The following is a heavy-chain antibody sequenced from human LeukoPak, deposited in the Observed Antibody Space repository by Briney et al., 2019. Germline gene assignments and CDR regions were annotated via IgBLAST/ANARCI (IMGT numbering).Heavy chain of an antibody. CDR2: ISYDGSNK. D-gene: IGHD3-22*01. V-gene: IGHV3-30-3*01. CDR1: GFTFSSYA. Sequence: GGSLRLSCAASGFTFSSYAMHWVRQAPGKGLEWVAVISYDGSNKYYADSVKGRFTISRDNAKNSLYLQMNSLRAEDTAVYYCARKGSSGYPDYWGQGTLVTVSS. CDR3: ARKGSSGYPDY. J-gene: IGHJ4*02.